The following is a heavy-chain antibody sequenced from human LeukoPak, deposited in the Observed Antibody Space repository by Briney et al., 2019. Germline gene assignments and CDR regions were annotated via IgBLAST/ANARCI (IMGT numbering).Heavy chain of an antibody. CDR1: VYTFSDYY. Sequence: VASVKVSCKASVYTFSDYYLHWVRQAPGQGLEWMGWINPNSGGTNYAQKFQGRVTMTRDTSISTAYMELNGLRSDDTAVYYCTRDFNWFDPWGQGTLVTVSS. V-gene: IGHV1-2*02. J-gene: IGHJ5*02. CDR2: INPNSGGT. CDR3: TRDFNWFDP.